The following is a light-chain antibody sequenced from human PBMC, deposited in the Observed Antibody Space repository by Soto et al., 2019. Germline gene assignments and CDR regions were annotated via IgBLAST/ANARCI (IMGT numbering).Light chain of an antibody. CDR1: QSVSLS. CDR2: DAS. J-gene: IGKJ1*01. CDR3: QERTGWPPWT. Sequence: EIVLTQSPATLSSSPAARPTSSCVASQSVSLSLAWYQQKPGQAPRLLIYDASKRASGFPARFSGSGSGTDFTLTISSLEPEDFAVYYCQERTGWPPWTFGQGTKVDIK. V-gene: IGKV3-11*01.